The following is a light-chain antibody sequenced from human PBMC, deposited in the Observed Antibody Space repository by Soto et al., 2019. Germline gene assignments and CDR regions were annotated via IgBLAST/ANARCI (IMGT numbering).Light chain of an antibody. CDR2: GAS. J-gene: IGKJ1*01. CDR1: QSVSTN. CDR3: HQYSDGPGGT. V-gene: IGKV3-15*01. Sequence: EIVMTQSPATLSVSPGERATLSCRASQSVSTNLAWYQHKPGQAPRLLIFGASTRAAGLPLRFSGGGSGRQFTLIIDSLQSEDFAVYYCHQYSDGPGGTFGQGTKVEIK.